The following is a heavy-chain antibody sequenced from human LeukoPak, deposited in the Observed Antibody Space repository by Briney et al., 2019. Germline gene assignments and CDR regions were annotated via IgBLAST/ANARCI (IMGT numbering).Heavy chain of an antibody. D-gene: IGHD3-9*01. CDR1: GGTFSSYA. CDR2: IIPILGIA. CDR3: ARDLVSGLPQFQH. Sequence: SVKVSCKASGGTFSSYAISWVRQAPGQGLEWMGRIIPILGIANYAQKFQGRVTMTRDTSISTAYMELSRLRSDDTAVYYCARDLVSGLPQFQHWGQGTLVTVSP. V-gene: IGHV1-69*04. J-gene: IGHJ1*01.